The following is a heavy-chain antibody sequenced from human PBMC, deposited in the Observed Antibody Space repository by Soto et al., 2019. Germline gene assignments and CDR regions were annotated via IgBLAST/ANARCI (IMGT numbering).Heavy chain of an antibody. D-gene: IGHD7-27*01. Sequence: GSLRLSCVPPGFSFGSYALTWVRQAPGTGLEWVSTISGSDGKTFYADAGKGRVSISRDNSKNRRYLKMSSLRAEDSAVYYCVKRGANWGPFDIWGQGTMVTVSS. J-gene: IGHJ3*02. CDR2: ISGSDGKT. CDR3: VKRGANWGPFDI. V-gene: IGHV3-23*01. CDR1: GFSFGSYA.